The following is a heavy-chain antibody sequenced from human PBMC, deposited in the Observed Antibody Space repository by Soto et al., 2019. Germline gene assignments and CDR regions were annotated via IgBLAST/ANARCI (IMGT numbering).Heavy chain of an antibody. CDR1: GVSISSSSW. CDR3: AGGFGSGHYDF. D-gene: IGHD3-10*01. Sequence: QVQVQESGPGLVKPSGTLSLTCAVSGVSISSSSWWSWVRQPPGKGLEWIGEIYHSGSTNYNPSLKSRVAIPVDRSKNQFSLKLTSVTAADTAVSYCAGGFGSGHYDFWGQGTLVTVSS. V-gene: IGHV4-4*02. J-gene: IGHJ4*02. CDR2: IYHSGST.